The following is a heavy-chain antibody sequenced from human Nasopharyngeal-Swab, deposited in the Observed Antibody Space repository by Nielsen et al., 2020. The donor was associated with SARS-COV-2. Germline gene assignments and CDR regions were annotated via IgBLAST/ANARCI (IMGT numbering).Heavy chain of an antibody. CDR3: ANTGGYSLGFDY. D-gene: IGHD5-18*01. Sequence: GGSLRLSCAASGFTFSSYAMSWVRQAPGKGLEWVSALSGSGGSTYYADSVKGRFTISRDNSKNTLYLQMNSLRAEDTAVYYCANTGGYSLGFDYWGQGTLVTVSS. CDR2: LSGSGGST. CDR1: GFTFSSYA. V-gene: IGHV3-23*01. J-gene: IGHJ4*02.